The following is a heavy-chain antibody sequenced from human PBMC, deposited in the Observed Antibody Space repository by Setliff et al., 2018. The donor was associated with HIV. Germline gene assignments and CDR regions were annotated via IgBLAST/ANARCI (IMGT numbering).Heavy chain of an antibody. D-gene: IGHD7-27*01. CDR1: GITFGNAW. Sequence: GGSLRLSCAVSGITFGNAWMSWVRQAPGKGLEWVGRIKSKADGGATDYAAPVKGRFSISRDSAKNSLYLQMKSLSDEDTAVYYCARGTHWESRGFDYWGQGTLVTVSS. CDR3: ARGTHWESRGFDY. V-gene: IGHV3-15*01. J-gene: IGHJ4*02. CDR2: IKSKADGGAT.